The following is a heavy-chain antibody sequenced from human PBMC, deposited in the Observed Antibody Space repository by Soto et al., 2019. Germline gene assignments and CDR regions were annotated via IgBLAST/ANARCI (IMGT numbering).Heavy chain of an antibody. V-gene: IGHV4-34*01. J-gene: IGHJ2*01. Sequence: KGLQWSGQITHSGSANYNPSLKSRVTISVHTSNSQFSLELSSVTAAGTAVYYCAIFFQAEDRIRDCCPVSAFLLNRSSDL. D-gene: IGHD2-21*01. CDR2: ITHSGSA. CDR3: AIFFQAEDRIRDCCPVSAFLLNRSSDL.